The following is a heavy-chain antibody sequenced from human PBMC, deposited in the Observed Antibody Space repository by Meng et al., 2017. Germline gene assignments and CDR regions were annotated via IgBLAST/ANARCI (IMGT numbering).Heavy chain of an antibody. CDR2: INHSGST. CDR1: GGSFSGYY. Sequence: VQLQQWGAGLLKPSETLSLTCAGYGGSFSGYYWSWIRQPPGKGLEWIGEINHSGSTNYNPSLKSRVTISVDTSKNQFSLKLSSVTAADTAVYYCARGRWRGNRFDPWGQGTLVTVSS. D-gene: IGHD3-10*01. V-gene: IGHV4-34*01. CDR3: ARGRWRGNRFDP. J-gene: IGHJ5*02.